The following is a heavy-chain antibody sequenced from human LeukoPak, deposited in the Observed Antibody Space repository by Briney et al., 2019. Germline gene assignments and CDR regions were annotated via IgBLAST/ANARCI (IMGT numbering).Heavy chain of an antibody. J-gene: IGHJ6*02. D-gene: IGHD3-10*01. CDR1: GGSISSYY. V-gene: IGHV4-4*07. CDR3: ARGNGLWFGELLSYYYGMDV. Sequence: SETLSLTCTVSGGSISSYYWSWIRQPAGKGLEWIGRIYTSGSTNYNPSLKSRVTMSVDTSKNQFSLKLSSVIAADTAVYYCARGNGLWFGELLSYYYGMDVWGQGTTVTVSS. CDR2: IYTSGST.